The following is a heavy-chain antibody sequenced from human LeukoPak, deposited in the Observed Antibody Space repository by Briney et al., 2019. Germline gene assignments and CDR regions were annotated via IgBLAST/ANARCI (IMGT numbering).Heavy chain of an antibody. CDR1: GYTFTRYD. J-gene: IGHJ4*02. CDR3: ARDIAYSYGNDY. D-gene: IGHD5-18*01. CDR2: MNPNSAT. Sequence: GASVKVSCKASGYTFTRYDINWVRQATGQGLEWMGWMNPNSATGYAQKFQGRVTMTRDTSISTAYMELSRLRSDDTAVYYCARDIAYSYGNDYWGQGTLVTVSS. V-gene: IGHV1-8*01.